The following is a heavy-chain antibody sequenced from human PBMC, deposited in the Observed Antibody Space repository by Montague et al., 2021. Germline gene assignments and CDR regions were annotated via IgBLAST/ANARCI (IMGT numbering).Heavy chain of an antibody. D-gene: IGHD1-26*01. V-gene: IGHV4-34*01. CDR3: ARRGIVGGGQKGYFYAMDV. J-gene: IGHJ6*02. CDR1: GGSFSVYS. CDR2: VNERGSS. Sequence: SETLSLTCAVSGGSFSVYSWTWIRQSPGNRLEWIGEVNERGSSNXNPSLKSRLTISVDTSNKHLPLNLRSVTAADTAVYYRARRGIVGGGQKGYFYAMDVWGQGTTVIVSS.